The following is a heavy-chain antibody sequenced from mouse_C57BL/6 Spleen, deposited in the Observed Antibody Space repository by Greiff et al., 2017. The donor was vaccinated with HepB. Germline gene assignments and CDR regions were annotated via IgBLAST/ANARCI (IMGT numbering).Heavy chain of an antibody. J-gene: IGHJ4*01. CDR2: ISSGSSTI. D-gene: IGHD4-1*01. CDR3: AREGTTGTRAMDY. CDR1: GFTFSDYG. V-gene: IGHV5-17*01. Sequence: EVHLVESGGGLVKPGWSLKLSCAASGFTFSDYGMHWVRQAPEKGLEWVAYISSGSSTIYYADTVKGRFTISRDNAKNTLFLQMTSLRSEDTAMYYCAREGTTGTRAMDYWGQGTSVTVSS.